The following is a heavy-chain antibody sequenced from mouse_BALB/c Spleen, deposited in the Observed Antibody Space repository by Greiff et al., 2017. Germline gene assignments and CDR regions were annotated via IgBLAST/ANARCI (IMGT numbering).Heavy chain of an antibody. J-gene: IGHJ3*01. Sequence: EVHLVESGGGLVQPKGSLKLSCAASGFTFNTYAMNWVRQAPGKGLEWVARIRSKSNNYATYYADSVKDRFTISRDDSQSMLYLQMNNLKTEDTAMYYCVRQDYGSTSWFAYGGQGTLVTVSA. D-gene: IGHD1-1*01. CDR2: IRSKSNNYAT. V-gene: IGHV10-1*02. CDR3: VRQDYGSTSWFAY. CDR1: GFTFNTYA.